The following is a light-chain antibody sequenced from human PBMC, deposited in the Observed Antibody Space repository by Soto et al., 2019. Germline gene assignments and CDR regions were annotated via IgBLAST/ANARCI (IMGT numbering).Light chain of an antibody. J-gene: IGKJ1*01. V-gene: IGKV3-15*01. CDR3: QQYEIWPRT. Sequence: EVVMTQSPDTLSVSPGERATLSCRASESVRSNLAWYQQKPGQAPRLLIYATSTRATGIAPRFSGSGSGTEFSLTISSLESEDCAVYYCQQYEIWPRTFGQGTKVEIK. CDR2: ATS. CDR1: ESVRSN.